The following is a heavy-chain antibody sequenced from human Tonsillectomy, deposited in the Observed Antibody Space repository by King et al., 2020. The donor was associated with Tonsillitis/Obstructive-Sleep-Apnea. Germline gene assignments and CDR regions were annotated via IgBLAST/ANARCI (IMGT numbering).Heavy chain of an antibody. D-gene: IGHD4-17*01. CDR1: GFTFDEYA. CDR3: TKAVATTVTAYLDY. Sequence: VQLVESGGGLVQPGRSLRLSCAASGFTFDEYAMHWVRQAPGEGLEWVSGISWNSGSIVYADSVKGRFTISRDNAKNSLYLQMISLRSEDTALYYCTKAVATTVTAYLDYWGQGTLLTVSS. J-gene: IGHJ4*02. CDR2: ISWNSGSI. V-gene: IGHV3-9*01.